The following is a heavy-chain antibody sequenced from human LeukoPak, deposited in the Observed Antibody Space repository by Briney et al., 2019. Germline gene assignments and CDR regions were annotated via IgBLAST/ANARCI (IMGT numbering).Heavy chain of an antibody. CDR2: IYYSGST. Sequence: SETLSLTCTVSGGSISSYYWSWIRQPPGKGLEWIGYIYYSGSTNYNPSLKSRVTISVDTSKNQFSLKLSSVTAADTAVYYCARGRSYYYYGMDVWGQGTTATVSS. CDR1: GGSISSYY. V-gene: IGHV4-59*01. CDR3: ARGRSYYYYGMDV. J-gene: IGHJ6*02.